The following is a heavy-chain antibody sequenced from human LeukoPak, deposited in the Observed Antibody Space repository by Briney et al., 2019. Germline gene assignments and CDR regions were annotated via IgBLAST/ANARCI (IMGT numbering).Heavy chain of an antibody. D-gene: IGHD3-10*01. V-gene: IGHV4-4*02. Sequence: KPSETLSLTCTVSGGSIISSNWWSWVRQPPGKGLEWVGEIYHSGSTNYNPSLKSRVTISVDKSKNQFSLNLSSVTAADTAVYYCARDFGESPQRYDAFDIWGQGTMVTVSS. CDR3: ARDFGESPQRYDAFDI. CDR2: IYHSGST. J-gene: IGHJ3*02. CDR1: GGSIISSNW.